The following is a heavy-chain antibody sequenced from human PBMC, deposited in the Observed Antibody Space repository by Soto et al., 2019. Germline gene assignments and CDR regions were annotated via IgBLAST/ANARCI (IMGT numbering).Heavy chain of an antibody. CDR1: GFTFSSYA. CDR2: ISYDGSNK. CDR3: ARDGIAAAGTEIWDAFDI. J-gene: IGHJ3*02. Sequence: QVQLVESGGGVAQPGRSLRLSCAASGFTFSSYAMHWVRQAPGKGLEWVAVISYDGSNKYYADSVKGRFTISRDNSKNTLYLQMNSLRAEDTAVYYCARDGIAAAGTEIWDAFDIWGQGTMVTVSS. V-gene: IGHV3-30-3*01. D-gene: IGHD6-13*01.